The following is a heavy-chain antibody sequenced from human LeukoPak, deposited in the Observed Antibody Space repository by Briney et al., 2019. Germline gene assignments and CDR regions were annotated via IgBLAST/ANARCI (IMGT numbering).Heavy chain of an antibody. CDR3: ARDLSSYYFDY. Sequence: PGGSLRLSCAASGFTFSSYSVNWVRQAPGKGLEWVSSISSSSSYIYYADSVKDRFTISRDNAKNSLYLQMNSLRAEDTAVYYCARDLSSYYFDYWGQGTLVTVSS. V-gene: IGHV3-21*01. D-gene: IGHD6-6*01. J-gene: IGHJ4*02. CDR2: ISSSSSYI. CDR1: GFTFSSYS.